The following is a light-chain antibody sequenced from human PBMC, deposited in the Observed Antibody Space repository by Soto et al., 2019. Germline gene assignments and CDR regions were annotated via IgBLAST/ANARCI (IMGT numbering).Light chain of an antibody. CDR3: LQFGTSPPAFT. J-gene: IGKJ2*01. CDR1: QSVDSRF. V-gene: IGKV3-20*01. Sequence: ESMLTQSPGTLSLSPGERATLSCRASQSVDSRFLTWYQQKPGQTPRLLIYGASIRATGIPDRFSGSGSGTDFTHIISRVEPEDSAVYYCLQFGTSPPAFTFGQGTKLEI. CDR2: GAS.